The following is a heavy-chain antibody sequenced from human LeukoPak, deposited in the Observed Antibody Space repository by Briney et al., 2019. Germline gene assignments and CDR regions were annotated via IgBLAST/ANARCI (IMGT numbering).Heavy chain of an antibody. J-gene: IGHJ3*02. CDR3: ATQAIGYCSGGSCLGGAFDI. CDR1: GYSFTNYW. V-gene: IGHV5-51*01. CDR2: IYPDYSDT. D-gene: IGHD2-15*01. Sequence: GESLKISCKGSGYSFTNYWIGWVRQKPGKGLEWMGIIYPDYSDTRYSPSFQGQVTISADKSISTAYLQWSSLKASDTAMYYCATQAIGYCSGGSCLGGAFDIWGQGTMVTVSS.